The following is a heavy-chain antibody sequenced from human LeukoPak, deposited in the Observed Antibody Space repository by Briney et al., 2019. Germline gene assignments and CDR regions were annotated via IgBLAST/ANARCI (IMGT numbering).Heavy chain of an antibody. CDR2: INPSGGST. D-gene: IGHD4-23*01. CDR1: GYTFTDYY. V-gene: IGHV1-46*01. Sequence: ASVKVSCKASGYTFTDYYLHWVRQAPGQGLEWMGIINPSGGSTSYAQKFQGRVTMTRDTSTSTVYMELSSLRSEDTAVYYCARDLRLSTVVTPYFDYWGQGTLVTVSS. J-gene: IGHJ4*02. CDR3: ARDLRLSTVVTPYFDY.